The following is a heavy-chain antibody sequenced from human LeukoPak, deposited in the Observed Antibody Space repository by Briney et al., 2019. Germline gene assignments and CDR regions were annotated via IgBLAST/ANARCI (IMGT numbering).Heavy chain of an antibody. CDR1: GGSISSGSYY. J-gene: IGHJ4*02. CDR2: IYYSGST. CDR3: ARAPVDSSSWTAPFDY. D-gene: IGHD6-13*01. Sequence: PSETLSLTCTVSGGSISSGSYYWSWIRQPPGKGLEWIGYIYYSGSTNYNPSLKSRVTISVDTSKNQFSLKLSSVTAADTAVYYCARAPVDSSSWTAPFDYWGQGTLVTVSS. V-gene: IGHV4-61*01.